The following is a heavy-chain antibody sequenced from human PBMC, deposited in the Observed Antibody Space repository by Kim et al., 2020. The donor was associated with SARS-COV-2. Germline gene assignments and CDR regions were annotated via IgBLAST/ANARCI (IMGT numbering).Heavy chain of an antibody. J-gene: IGHJ4*02. CDR1: GFSFTTNW. CDR3: ARDRRYSLDY. CDR2: IKEDGTEI. D-gene: IGHD2-15*01. V-gene: IGHV3-7*01. Sequence: GGSLRLSCVVSGFSFTTNWMSWVRQAPGKGLEWVSKIKEDGTEIYYGDSVEGRFTISRDNAKNSLYLQMNSLSAEDTAVYYCARDRRYSLDYCGQGTLGTVSS.